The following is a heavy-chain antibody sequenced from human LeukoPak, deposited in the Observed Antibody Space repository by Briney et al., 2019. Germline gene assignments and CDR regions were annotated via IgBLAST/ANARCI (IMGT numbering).Heavy chain of an antibody. D-gene: IGHD6-13*01. Sequence: SETLSLTCVVSGYSISSGYYWGWIRQSPGKGLEWIGNVYHSGSTYYNPSLKSRVTISVDTSKNQFSLNLRSVTAADTALYYCAGVLGYQVGDFDMWGQGTMVTVSS. CDR2: VYHSGST. J-gene: IGHJ3*02. V-gene: IGHV4-38-2*01. CDR1: GYSISSGYY. CDR3: AGVLGYQVGDFDM.